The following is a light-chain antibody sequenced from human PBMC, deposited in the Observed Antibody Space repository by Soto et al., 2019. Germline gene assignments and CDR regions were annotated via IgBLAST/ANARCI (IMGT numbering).Light chain of an antibody. CDR2: DVS. CDR3: GSHTSSSSVV. V-gene: IGLV2-14*01. Sequence: QSVLTQPASVSGSPGQSITISCTGTSSDVGGYNYVSWYQQHPGKAPKLMIYDVSNRPSGVSNRFSGSKSGNTASLTISGLQAEDEADYYSGSHTSSSSVVFGGGTKLTVL. CDR1: SSDVGGYNY. J-gene: IGLJ2*01.